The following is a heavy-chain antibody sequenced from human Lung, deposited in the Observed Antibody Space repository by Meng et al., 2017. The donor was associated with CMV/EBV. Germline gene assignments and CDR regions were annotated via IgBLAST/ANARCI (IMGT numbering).Heavy chain of an antibody. CDR3: AKDQSSWYGTGDDNWFDP. CDR1: GFTFSSYA. D-gene: IGHD6-13*01. J-gene: IGHJ5*02. Sequence: GGSXRLXCAASGFTFSSYAMSWVRQAPGKGLEWVSAISGSGGSTYYADSVKGRFTISRDNSKNTLYLQMNSLRAEDTAVYYCAKDQSSWYGTGDDNWFDPXRQGTLVTVSS. V-gene: IGHV3-23*01. CDR2: ISGSGGST.